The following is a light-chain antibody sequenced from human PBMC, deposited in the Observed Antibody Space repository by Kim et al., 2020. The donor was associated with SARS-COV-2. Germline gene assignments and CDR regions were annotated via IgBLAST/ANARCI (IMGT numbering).Light chain of an antibody. J-gene: IGLJ2*01. CDR1: SRRSYY. CDR2: GNN. V-gene: IGLV3-19*01. CDR3: KSRGTSGNVV. Sequence: VALGPTVRIKCRGDSRRSYYATWYQQKPGQAPVLVIYGNNNRPSGIPDRFSSSSSGNTASLTITGAQAEDEADYYCKSRGTSGNVVFGGGTKLTVL.